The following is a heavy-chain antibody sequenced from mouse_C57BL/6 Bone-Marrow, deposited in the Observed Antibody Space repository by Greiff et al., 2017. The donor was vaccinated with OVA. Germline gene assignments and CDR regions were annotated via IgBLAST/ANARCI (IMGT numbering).Heavy chain of an antibody. CDR3: ARGANWSFAY. CDR1: GYSITSGYY. D-gene: IGHD4-1*01. Sequence: EVHLVESGPGLVKPSQSLSLTCSVTGYSITSGYYWNWIRQFPGNKLEWMGYISYDGSNNYNPSLKNRISITRDTSKNQFFLKLNSVTTEDTATYYCARGANWSFAYWGQGTLVTVSA. V-gene: IGHV3-6*01. CDR2: ISYDGSN. J-gene: IGHJ3*01.